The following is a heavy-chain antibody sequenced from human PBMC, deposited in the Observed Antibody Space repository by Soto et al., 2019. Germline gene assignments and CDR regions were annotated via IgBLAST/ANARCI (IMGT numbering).Heavy chain of an antibody. CDR2: ISAYNGNT. CDR1: GYTFTSYG. V-gene: IGHV1-18*01. J-gene: IGHJ4*02. D-gene: IGHD3-9*01. Sequence: GASVKVSCKASGYTFTSYGISWVRQAPGQGLEWMGWISAYNGNTNYAQKLQGRVTMTTDTSTSTAYMELRSLRSDDTAAYYCARVEEYYDILTGYFGPYYFDYWGKGTLVTVSS. CDR3: ARVEEYYDILTGYFGPYYFDY.